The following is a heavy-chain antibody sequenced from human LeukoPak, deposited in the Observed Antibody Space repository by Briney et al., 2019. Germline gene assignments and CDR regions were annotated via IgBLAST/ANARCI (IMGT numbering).Heavy chain of an antibody. J-gene: IGHJ4*02. CDR1: GFTFSIYS. CDR2: ISSSSYI. CDR3: ARVDYSSSTFYFDY. D-gene: IGHD6-6*01. V-gene: IGHV3-21*01. Sequence: PGGSLRLSCAASGFTFSIYSMNWVRQAPGKGLEWVSSISSSSYIYYADSVKGRFTISRDNAKNSLYLQMNSLRAEDTAVYYCARVDYSSSTFYFDYWGQGTLVTVSS.